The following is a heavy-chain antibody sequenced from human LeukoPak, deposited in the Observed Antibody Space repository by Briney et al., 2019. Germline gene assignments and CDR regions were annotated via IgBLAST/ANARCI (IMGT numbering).Heavy chain of an antibody. D-gene: IGHD2-2*01. Sequence: SETLSLTCTVSGGSISSYYWSWIRQPAGKGLEWIGRIYTSGSTNYNPSLKSRVTMSVDTSKNQFSLKLGSVTAADTAVYYCARESWDIVVVPAASNDAFDIWGQGTMVTVSS. CDR2: IYTSGST. CDR3: ARESWDIVVVPAASNDAFDI. V-gene: IGHV4-4*07. CDR1: GGSISSYY. J-gene: IGHJ3*02.